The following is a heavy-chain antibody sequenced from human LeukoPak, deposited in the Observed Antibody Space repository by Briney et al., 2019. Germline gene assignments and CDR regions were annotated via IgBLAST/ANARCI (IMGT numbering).Heavy chain of an antibody. CDR2: IYYSGST. Sequence: SETLSLTCTVSGGSISSSYWSWLRQPPGKGLEWIGYIYYSGSTNYNPSFKSRVAISVDTSKNQFSLKRSSVTAADTAVYYCATWGIAVAGTFDYWGQGTLVTVST. CDR1: GGSISSSY. J-gene: IGHJ4*02. CDR3: ATWGIAVAGTFDY. D-gene: IGHD6-19*01. V-gene: IGHV4-59*08.